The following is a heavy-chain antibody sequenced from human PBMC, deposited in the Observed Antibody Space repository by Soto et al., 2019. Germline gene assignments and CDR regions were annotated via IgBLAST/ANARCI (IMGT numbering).Heavy chain of an antibody. D-gene: IGHD6-13*01. Sequence: ASVKVSCKASGYTFTSYYMHWVRQAPGQGLEWMGIINPSGGSTSYAQKFQGRVTMTRDTSTSTVYMELSSLRSEDTAVYYCALAPIIAAAGTGAFDIWGQGTMVTVS. J-gene: IGHJ3*02. V-gene: IGHV1-46*01. CDR2: INPSGGST. CDR3: ALAPIIAAAGTGAFDI. CDR1: GYTFTSYY.